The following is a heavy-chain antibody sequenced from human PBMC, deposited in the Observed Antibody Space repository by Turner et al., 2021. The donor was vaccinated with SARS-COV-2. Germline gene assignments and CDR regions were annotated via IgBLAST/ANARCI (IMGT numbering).Heavy chain of an antibody. CDR2: FYKIGSI. CDR1: GGSISSKS. CDR3: ARHQGSASGYDHGMNV. V-gene: IGHV4-59*08. J-gene: IGHJ6*02. Sequence: QVQLQESGPGLVKPSDTLSLTCPVSGGSISSKSWSWIRQSPGRGLEWIGYFYKIGSIDYNPTLRSRVTISVDTSKNQLSLNLISVTAADTAVYYCARHQGSASGYDHGMNVWGQGTAVIVSS. D-gene: IGHD1-26*01.